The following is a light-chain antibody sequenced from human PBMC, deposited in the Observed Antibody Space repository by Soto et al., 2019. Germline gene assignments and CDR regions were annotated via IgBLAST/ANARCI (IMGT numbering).Light chain of an antibody. V-gene: IGKV1D-12*01. J-gene: IGKJ2*01. CDR2: AAS. Sequence: RVPITCRASQVISSWLAWYQQKPGKAPKLLIYAASSLQSGVPPRFSGSGSGTDFTLTISSLQPEDFATYYCQQANTFPYTFGQGTKVEIX. CDR3: QQANTFPYT. CDR1: QVISSW.